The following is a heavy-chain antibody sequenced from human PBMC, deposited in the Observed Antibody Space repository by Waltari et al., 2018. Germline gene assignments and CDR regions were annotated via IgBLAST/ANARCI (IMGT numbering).Heavy chain of an antibody. D-gene: IGHD5-18*01. CDR2: IYHSGST. CDR1: GYSISSGYY. CDR3: ARDRGGYSYGNGFDP. V-gene: IGHV4-38-2*02. J-gene: IGHJ5*02. Sequence: QVQLQESGPGLVKPSETLSLTCAVSGYSISSGYYWGWIRQPPGKGLEWIVRIYHSGSTNYNPSIKSRVTISVDTSKNQFSLKLSSVTAADTAVYYCARDRGGYSYGNGFDPWGQGTLVTVSS.